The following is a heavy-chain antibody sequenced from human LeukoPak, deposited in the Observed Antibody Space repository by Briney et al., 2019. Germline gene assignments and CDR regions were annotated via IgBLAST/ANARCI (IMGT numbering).Heavy chain of an antibody. CDR1: GGSISSYY. CDR2: IYYSGST. J-gene: IGHJ4*02. Sequence: SETLSLTCTVSGGSISSYYWSWIRQPPGKGLEWIGYIYYSGSTNYNPSLKSRVTISVDTSKNQFSLKLSSVTAADTAVYYCAKVLSGYFDWFFDYWGQGTLVTVSS. D-gene: IGHD3-9*01. V-gene: IGHV4-59*01. CDR3: AKVLSGYFDWFFDY.